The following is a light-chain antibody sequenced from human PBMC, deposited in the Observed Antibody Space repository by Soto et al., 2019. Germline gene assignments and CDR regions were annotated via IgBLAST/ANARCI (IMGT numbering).Light chain of an antibody. V-gene: IGLV2-8*01. CDR1: SSDVGGYNY. CDR2: EVT. Sequence: QSALTQPPSASGSLGQSVTISCTGTSSDVGGYNYVSWHQQHPGKAPKLMIYEVTKRPSGVPDRFSGSESDNTASLTVSGLQAEDEADYYCSSFAGGGNPVLFGGGTKLTVL. J-gene: IGLJ2*01. CDR3: SSFAGGGNPVL.